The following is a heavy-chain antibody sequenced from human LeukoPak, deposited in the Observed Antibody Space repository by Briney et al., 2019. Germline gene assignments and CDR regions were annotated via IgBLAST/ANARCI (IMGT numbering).Heavy chain of an antibody. V-gene: IGHV1-69*05. Sequence: GASVKVSCKASGGTLSSYAISWVRQAPGQGLEWMGRIIPIFGTANYAQKFQGRVTITTDESTSTAYMELSSLRSEDTAVYYCARADVEVKWFSRVSLHYYYMDVWGKGTTVTVSS. CDR3: ARADVEVKWFSRVSLHYYYMDV. J-gene: IGHJ6*03. CDR2: IIPIFGTA. CDR1: GGTLSSYA. D-gene: IGHD3-22*01.